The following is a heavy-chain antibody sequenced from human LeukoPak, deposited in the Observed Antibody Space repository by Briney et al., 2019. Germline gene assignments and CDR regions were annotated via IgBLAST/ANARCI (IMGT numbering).Heavy chain of an antibody. D-gene: IGHD3-10*01. CDR3: ARAWFGEGPFDY. V-gene: IGHV4-39*01. CDR1: GGSISSSDYY. CDR2: ISYSGST. J-gene: IGHJ4*02. Sequence: PSETLSLTCTVSGGSISSSDYYWGWIRQPPGEGLECIGSISYSGSTYYNPSLRSRVTISVDTSENQFSLKLSSVTAADTAVYYCARAWFGEGPFDYWGQGTLVTVSS.